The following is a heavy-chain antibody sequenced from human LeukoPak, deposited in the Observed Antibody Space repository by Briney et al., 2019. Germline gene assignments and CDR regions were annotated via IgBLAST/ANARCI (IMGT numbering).Heavy chain of an antibody. J-gene: IGHJ3*02. V-gene: IGHV3-21*01. Sequence: PGGSLRLSCAASGFTFSSYSMNWVRQAPGKGLEWVSSISSSSSYIYYADSVRGRFTISRDNAKNSLYLQMNSLRAEDTAVYYCARFEGDAFDIWGQGTMVTVSS. CDR3: ARFEGDAFDI. CDR1: GFTFSSYS. D-gene: IGHD3-9*01. CDR2: ISSSSSYI.